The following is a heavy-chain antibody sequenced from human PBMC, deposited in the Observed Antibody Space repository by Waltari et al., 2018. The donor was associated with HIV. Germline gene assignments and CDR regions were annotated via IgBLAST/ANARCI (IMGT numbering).Heavy chain of an antibody. CDR1: GFTFSCEA. CDR2: ISGSGGST. D-gene: IGHD5-12*01. CDR3: AKRIGDSGYGLYYYYYYGMDV. J-gene: IGHJ6*02. Sequence: EVQLLESGGGLVQRGGALRLSWAASGFTFSCEAVRWVRQAPGKGLEWVLTISGSGGSTYYADSVKGRFTISRDISKNTLSLQMNSLRAEDTAIYYCAKRIGDSGYGLYYYYYYGMDVWGQGTTVTVSS. V-gene: IGHV3-23*01.